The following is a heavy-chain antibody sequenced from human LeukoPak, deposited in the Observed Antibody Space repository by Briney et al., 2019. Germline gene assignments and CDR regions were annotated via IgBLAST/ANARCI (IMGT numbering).Heavy chain of an antibody. Sequence: GESLKISCKSSGYSFTSYWIGWVRQMPGKGLEWMGMIYPGDSDTRYSPSFQGQVTISADKSINTAYLQWSSLKASDTAMYYCARHDVIGRTWCPFDYWGQGTLVTASS. D-gene: IGHD3-16*02. V-gene: IGHV5-51*01. CDR3: ARHDVIGRTWCPFDY. CDR2: IYPGDSDT. CDR1: GYSFTSYW. J-gene: IGHJ4*02.